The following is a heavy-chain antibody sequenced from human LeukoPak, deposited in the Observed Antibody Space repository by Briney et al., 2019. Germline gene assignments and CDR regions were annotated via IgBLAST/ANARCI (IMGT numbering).Heavy chain of an antibody. CDR1: GYSFTSYW. Sequence: GESLKISCKGSGYSFTSYWIGWVRQMPGKGLEWMGIIYPGDSDTRYSPSFQGQVTISADKSISTAYLQWSSLKASDTAMYYCARLEYCGGDCYPDAFDIWGQGTMVTVSS. V-gene: IGHV5-51*01. D-gene: IGHD2-21*02. J-gene: IGHJ3*02. CDR3: ARLEYCGGDCYPDAFDI. CDR2: IYPGDSDT.